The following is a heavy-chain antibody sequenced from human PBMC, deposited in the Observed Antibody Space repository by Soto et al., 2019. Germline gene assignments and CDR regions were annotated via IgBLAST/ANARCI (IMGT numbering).Heavy chain of an antibody. J-gene: IGHJ4*02. V-gene: IGHV1-2*02. D-gene: IGHD5-12*01. CDR2: IDPKSGGT. Sequence: QLVQSGAEVKKPGASVRVSCKTSGPTFIAYYIHWVRQAPGQGLEWMVWIDPKSGGTTYEQKFLGRVTMIRDTSINTAYMDLNRLTSDDTAVYYCARVSVDVPEWGQGTLITVSS. CDR3: ARVSVDVPE. CDR1: GPTFIAYY.